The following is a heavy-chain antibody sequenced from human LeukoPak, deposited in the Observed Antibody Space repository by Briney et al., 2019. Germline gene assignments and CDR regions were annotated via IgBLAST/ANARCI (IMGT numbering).Heavy chain of an antibody. CDR3: AIAGPMVRGVTSFDY. J-gene: IGHJ4*02. D-gene: IGHD3-10*01. Sequence: GGSLRLSCAASGFTFSSYAMSWVRQAPGKGLEWVSAISGSGGSTYYADSVKGRFTIPRDNSKNTLYLQMNSLRAEDTAVYYCAIAGPMVRGVTSFDYWGQGTLVTVSS. CDR2: ISGSGGST. V-gene: IGHV3-23*01. CDR1: GFTFSSYA.